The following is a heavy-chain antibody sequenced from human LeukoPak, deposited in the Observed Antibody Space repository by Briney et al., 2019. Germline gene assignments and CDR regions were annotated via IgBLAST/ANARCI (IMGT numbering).Heavy chain of an antibody. V-gene: IGHV4-4*02. D-gene: IGHD1-26*01. CDR1: GGSISGTNW. CDR2: ISLRGLT. CDR3: SRESGPFSPFGF. J-gene: IGHJ4*02. Sequence: SETPSLTCGVSGGSISGTNWWSWVRQPPGQGLEWIGEISLRGLTNYNPSLRSRLTMSLDESKNQVSLNLTSVTAADTAVYYCSRESGPFSPFGFWGQGTLVSV.